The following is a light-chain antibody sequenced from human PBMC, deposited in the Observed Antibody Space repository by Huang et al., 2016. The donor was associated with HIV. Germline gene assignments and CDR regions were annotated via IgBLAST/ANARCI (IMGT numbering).Light chain of an antibody. Sequence: DIQMTQSPSTLSASVGDRVTITCRASQSISSWLAWYQQKPGKDPKLLIDKASSLESGVPSRFSGSGSGTEFTLTISSLQPDDFATYYCQQYNSYWTFGQGTKVEIK. CDR3: QQYNSYWT. CDR1: QSISSW. V-gene: IGKV1-5*03. J-gene: IGKJ1*01. CDR2: KAS.